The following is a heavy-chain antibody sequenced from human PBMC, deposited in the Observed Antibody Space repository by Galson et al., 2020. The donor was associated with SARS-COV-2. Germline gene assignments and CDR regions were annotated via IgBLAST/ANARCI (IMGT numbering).Heavy chain of an antibody. V-gene: IGHV3-33*01. J-gene: IGHJ4*02. CDR1: GFTFSSYG. CDR2: IWYDGSNK. CDR3: VPDIAVAGTLVDY. D-gene: IGHD6-19*01. Sequence: GESLKISCAASGFTFSSYGMHWVRQAPGKGLEWVAVIWYDGSNKYYADSVKGRFTISRDNSKNTLYLQMNSLRAEDTAVYYCVPDIAVAGTLVDYWGQGTLVTVSS.